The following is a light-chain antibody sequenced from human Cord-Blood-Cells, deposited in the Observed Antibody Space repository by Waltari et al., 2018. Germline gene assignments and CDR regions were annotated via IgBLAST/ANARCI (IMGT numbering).Light chain of an antibody. CDR2: AAS. J-gene: IGKJ3*01. V-gene: IGKV1-39*01. Sequence: DFQTTQSPSSLSASVGDRVTITCRASQSISSYLNGYQQKPGKAPKLLIYAASSLQSGVPSRFSGSGSGTDVTLTISSLQPEDFATYYCQQSYSTPHFGPGTKVDIK. CDR3: QQSYSTPH. CDR1: QSISSY.